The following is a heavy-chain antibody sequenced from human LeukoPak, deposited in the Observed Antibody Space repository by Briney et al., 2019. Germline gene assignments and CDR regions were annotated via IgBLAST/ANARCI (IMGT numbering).Heavy chain of an antibody. V-gene: IGHV4-59*01. CDR3: ARSGSGSPHGWFDP. J-gene: IGHJ5*02. CDR1: GGSISDYY. D-gene: IGHD3-10*01. CDR2: VHSNGVT. Sequence: SETLSLTCIISGGSISDYYWGWIRQPPGKGLEWIGYVHSNGVTDYNPSLRSRLTILLDTSKKDFSLKVSSVTAADTAVYYCARSGSGSPHGWFDPWGQGTLVTVSS.